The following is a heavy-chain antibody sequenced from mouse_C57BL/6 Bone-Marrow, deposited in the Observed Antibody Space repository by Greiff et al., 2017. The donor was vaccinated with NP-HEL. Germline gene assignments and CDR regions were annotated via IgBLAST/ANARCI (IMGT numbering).Heavy chain of an antibody. D-gene: IGHD2-4*01. V-gene: IGHV1-81*01. CDR3: ARDPLFLYYDYYFDY. Sequence: VKLQESGAELARPGASVKLSCKASGYTFTSYGISWVKQRTGQGLEWIGEIYPRSGNTYYNEKFKGKATLTADKSSSTAYMELRSLTSEDSAVYFCARDPLFLYYDYYFDYWGQGTTLTVSS. CDR2: IYPRSGNT. J-gene: IGHJ2*01. CDR1: GYTFTSYG.